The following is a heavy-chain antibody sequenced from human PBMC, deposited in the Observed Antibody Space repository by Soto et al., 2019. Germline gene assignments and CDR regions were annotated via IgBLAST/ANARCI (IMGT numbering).Heavy chain of an antibody. J-gene: IGHJ6*03. Sequence: QVQLVQSGAEVKKPGSSVKVSCKASGGTFSSYTISWVRQAPGQGLEWMGRIIPILGIANYAQKFQGRVTITADKSTSTPYMELSSLRSEDTAVYYCASAYYYGSGTYGPYYYYMDVWGKGTTVTVSS. D-gene: IGHD3-10*01. CDR3: ASAYYYGSGTYGPYYYYMDV. CDR2: IIPILGIA. V-gene: IGHV1-69*02. CDR1: GGTFSSYT.